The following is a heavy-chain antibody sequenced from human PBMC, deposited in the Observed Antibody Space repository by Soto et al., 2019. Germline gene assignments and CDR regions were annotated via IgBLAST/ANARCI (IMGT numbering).Heavy chain of an antibody. CDR2: ISYDGSNK. Sequence: GGSLRLSCAASGFTFSSYAMHWVRQAPGKGLEWVAVISYDGSNKYYADSVKGRFTISRDNSKNTLYLQMNSLRAEDTAVYYCERSRSGWPAFDYWGQGTLVTVSS. D-gene: IGHD6-19*01. J-gene: IGHJ4*02. CDR1: GFTFSSYA. V-gene: IGHV3-30-3*01. CDR3: ERSRSGWPAFDY.